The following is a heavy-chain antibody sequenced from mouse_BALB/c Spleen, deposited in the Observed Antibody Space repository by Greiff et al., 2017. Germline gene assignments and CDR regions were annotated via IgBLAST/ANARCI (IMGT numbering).Heavy chain of an antibody. J-gene: IGHJ1*01. CDR1: GYTFTSYV. CDR2: INPYNDGT. V-gene: IGHV1-14*01. CDR3: ARRGDGYPYWYFDV. Sequence: VQLKESGPELVKPGASVKMSCKASGYTFTSYVMHWVKQKPGQGLEWIGYINPYNDGTKYNEKFKGKATLTSDKSSSTAYMELSSLTSEDSAVYYCARRGDGYPYWYFDVWGAGTTVTVSS. D-gene: IGHD2-3*01.